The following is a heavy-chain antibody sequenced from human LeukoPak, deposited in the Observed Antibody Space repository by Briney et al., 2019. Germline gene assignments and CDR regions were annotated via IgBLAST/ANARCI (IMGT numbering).Heavy chain of an antibody. CDR2: IYHSGSP. D-gene: IGHD3-22*01. Sequence: GSLRLSCAASGFTFSSYAMSWVRQPPGKGLEWIGEIYHSGSPNYNPSLKSRVTISVDTSKNQFSLKLSSVTAADTAVYYCAKYYYDSSGYYYGAFDIWGQGTMVTVSS. CDR1: GFTFSSYA. J-gene: IGHJ3*02. V-gene: IGHV4-34*08. CDR3: AKYYYDSSGYYYGAFDI.